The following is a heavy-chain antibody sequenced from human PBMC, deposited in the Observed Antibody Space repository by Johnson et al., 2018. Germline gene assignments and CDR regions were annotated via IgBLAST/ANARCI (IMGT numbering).Heavy chain of an antibody. J-gene: IGHJ3*02. CDR3: AREGIDSGTYYGEGAFDI. D-gene: IGHD1-26*01. CDR2: INVGNGNT. V-gene: IGHV1-3*01. Sequence: QVQLVQSGAEVKKPGASVKVSCQASGYTFTSYAIHWVRQAPGQRLEWMGWINVGNGNTKYSQKFQGRVIITRDPAAGTAYMELSSLTSEDTAGYYGAREGIDSGTYYGEGAFDIWGQGTMVTVSS. CDR1: GYTFTSYA.